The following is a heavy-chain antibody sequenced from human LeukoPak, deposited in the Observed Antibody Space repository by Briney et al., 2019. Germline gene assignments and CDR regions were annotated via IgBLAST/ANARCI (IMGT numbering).Heavy chain of an antibody. D-gene: IGHD3-10*01. CDR1: GFTYSNYG. CDR2: ISGTGGTT. CDR3: ARPGHCHGSESYFPIDY. J-gene: IGHJ4*02. Sequence: GGSLRLSCAASGFTYSNYGMNWVRPAPGKGLEWVSAISGTGGTTYYADSVKCTFTISKANSKDTLYLQMNILRGAATDVYYCARPGHCHGSESYFPIDYWGQGTLVTVSS. V-gene: IGHV3-23*01.